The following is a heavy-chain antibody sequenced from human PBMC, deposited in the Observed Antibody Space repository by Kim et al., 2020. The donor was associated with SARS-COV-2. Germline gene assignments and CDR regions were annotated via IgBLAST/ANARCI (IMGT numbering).Heavy chain of an antibody. J-gene: IGHJ5*02. CDR1: GGTFSNYA. D-gene: IGHD3-22*01. CDR2: IIPLYGTL. Sequence: SVKVSCTASGGTFSNYAISWVRPAPGQGLEWMGEIIPLYGTLNDAQKFQDRLKITADESTTTVYMELSSLTSADTAVYYCARGSSGWLDPWGQGTLVIVSS. V-gene: IGHV1-69*13. CDR3: ARGSSGWLDP.